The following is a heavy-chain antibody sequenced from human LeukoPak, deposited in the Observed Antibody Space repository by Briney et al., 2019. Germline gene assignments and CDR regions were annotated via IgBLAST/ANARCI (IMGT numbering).Heavy chain of an antibody. V-gene: IGHV3-33*01. D-gene: IGHD1-1*01. CDR3: ARGQTGTFIYYYYGMDV. CDR2: IWYDGSNK. J-gene: IGHJ6*02. Sequence: GGSLRLSCAASGFTFSSYGMHWVRQAPGKGLEWVAAIWYDGSNKYYADSVKGRFTISRDNSKNTLYLQMNSLRAEDTAVYYCARGQTGTFIYYYYGMDVWGQGTTVTVSS. CDR1: GFTFSSYG.